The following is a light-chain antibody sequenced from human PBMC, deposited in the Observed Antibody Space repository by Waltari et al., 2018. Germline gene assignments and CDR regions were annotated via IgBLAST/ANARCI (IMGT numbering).Light chain of an antibody. CDR2: SFS. CDR1: KSNIGADFD. J-gene: IGLJ2*01. V-gene: IGLV1-40*01. CDR3: QSYDTTLSAVV. Sequence: QSVLTQPPSVSGAPGQRVTISCSGTKSNIGADFDVHWYQQVPGTAPKLLLHSFSNRPSGASDRFSGFKSGASSSLFITGLQAEDEAMYYCQSYDTTLSAVVFGGGTRLTV.